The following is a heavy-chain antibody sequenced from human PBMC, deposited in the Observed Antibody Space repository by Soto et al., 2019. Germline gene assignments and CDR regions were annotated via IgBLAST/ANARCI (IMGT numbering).Heavy chain of an antibody. D-gene: IGHD2-15*01. J-gene: IGHJ5*02. V-gene: IGHV5-51*01. Sequence: PGESLKISCKGSGYSFTIYWIGWVRQMPGKGLEWMGIIYPGDSDTRYSPSFQGQVTISADKSISTAYLQWSSLKASDTAMYYCARVRPDIVGPNWFDPWGQGNLVTVSS. CDR3: ARVRPDIVGPNWFDP. CDR1: GYSFTIYW. CDR2: IYPGDSDT.